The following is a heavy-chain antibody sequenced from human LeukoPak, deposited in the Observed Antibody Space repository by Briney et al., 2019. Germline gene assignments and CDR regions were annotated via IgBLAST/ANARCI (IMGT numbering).Heavy chain of an antibody. CDR1: GGSLSFYY. CDR3: AKGAQYSFRYYMDV. Sequence: SETLSLTCGVSGGSLSFYYWSWIRQSPGKGLEWIAEISQNGDSNYNMSLKSRVTISLDKSKNQVFLKLSSVTAADTAMYYCAKGAQYSFRYYMDVWGKGTTVTVSS. CDR2: ISQNGDS. D-gene: IGHD2-21*01. V-gene: IGHV4-34*01. J-gene: IGHJ6*03.